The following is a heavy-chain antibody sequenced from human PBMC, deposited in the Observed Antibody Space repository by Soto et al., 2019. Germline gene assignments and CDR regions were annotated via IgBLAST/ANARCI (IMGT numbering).Heavy chain of an antibody. D-gene: IGHD1-1*01. CDR1: GYRFTSSW. Sequence: PGESLKISCKASGYRFTSSWIGWVRQMPGKGLEWMGIIYPGDSDTRYRPSFQGQDTISADKSSSTAYQQWNSLQASDTAMYYCARRPGIVALGTVFLDNWGQGTMVTVSS. V-gene: IGHV5-51*01. J-gene: IGHJ4*02. CDR2: IYPGDSDT. CDR3: ARRPGIVALGTVFLDN.